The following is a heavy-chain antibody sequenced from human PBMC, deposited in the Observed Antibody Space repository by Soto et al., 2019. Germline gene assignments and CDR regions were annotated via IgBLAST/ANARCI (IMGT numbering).Heavy chain of an antibody. CDR1: GFTFTSSA. D-gene: IGHD2-2*01. CDR2: IVVGSGNT. J-gene: IGHJ6*02. Sequence: SVKVSCKASGFTFTSSAVQWVRQARGQRLEWIGWIVVGSGNTNYAQKFQERVTITRDMSTSTAYMELSSLRSEGTAVYYCAAGYSSSTSCYHYYGMGVWDQRTTVTVSS. CDR3: AAGYSSSTSCYHYYGMGV. V-gene: IGHV1-58*01.